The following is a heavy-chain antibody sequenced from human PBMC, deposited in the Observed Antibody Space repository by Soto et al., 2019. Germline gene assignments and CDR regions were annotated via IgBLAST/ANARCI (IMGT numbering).Heavy chain of an antibody. D-gene: IGHD6-13*01. CDR1: GGSISSGGYY. CDR2: IYYSGST. Sequence: SETLSLTCTVSGGSISSGGYYWSWIRQHPGKGLEWIGYIYYSGSTYYNPSLKSRVTISVDTSKNQFSLKLSSVTAADTAVYYCARRPAAEAFDIWGQGTMVTVSS. V-gene: IGHV4-31*03. J-gene: IGHJ3*02. CDR3: ARRPAAEAFDI.